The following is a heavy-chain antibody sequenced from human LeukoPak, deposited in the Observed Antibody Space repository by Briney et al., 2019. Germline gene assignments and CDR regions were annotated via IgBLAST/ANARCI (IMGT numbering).Heavy chain of an antibody. J-gene: IGHJ6*03. V-gene: IGHV4-38-2*01. CDR1: GYSISNGYY. Sequence: SETLSLTCAVSGYSISNGYYWVWIRQPPGRGLEWIGSLYHSDSAHYNTSLRSRVSMSVDTSKNQFSLTLSFVTAADTAAYYCARQHDSYHYYYIDVWGSGTTVTVSS. CDR3: ARQHDSYHYYYIDV. CDR2: LYHSDSA.